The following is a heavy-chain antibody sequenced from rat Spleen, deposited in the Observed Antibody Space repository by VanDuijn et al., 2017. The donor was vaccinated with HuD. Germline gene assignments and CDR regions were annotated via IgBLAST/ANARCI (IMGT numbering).Heavy chain of an antibody. V-gene: IGHV5-25*01. D-gene: IGHD1-11*01. J-gene: IGHJ2*01. CDR2: ISPSGGST. CDR1: GFTFSDYY. CDR3: ARREYGGFFGYFDY. Sequence: EVQLVESGGDLVQPGRSLKLSCAASGFTFSDYYMAWIRQAPTKGLEWVASISPSGGSTHYRDSVKGRFTISRDNAESTLYLQMDSLRSEDTATYYCARREYGGFFGYFDYWGQGVMVTVSS.